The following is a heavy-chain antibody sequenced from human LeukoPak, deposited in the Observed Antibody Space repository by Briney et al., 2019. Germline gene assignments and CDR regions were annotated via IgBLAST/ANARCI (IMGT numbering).Heavy chain of an antibody. CDR2: ISSSGSST. CDR3: ARGRYCSGGSCWVDY. Sequence: PGGSLRLSCAASGFTFSSYAMNWVRQAPGKGLEYVSTISSSGSSTYYANSVKGRFTISRDNSKNTLYLQMGSLRAEDMAIYYCARGRYCSGGSCWVDYWGQGTLVTVSS. CDR1: GFTFSSYA. D-gene: IGHD2-15*01. J-gene: IGHJ4*02. V-gene: IGHV3-64*01.